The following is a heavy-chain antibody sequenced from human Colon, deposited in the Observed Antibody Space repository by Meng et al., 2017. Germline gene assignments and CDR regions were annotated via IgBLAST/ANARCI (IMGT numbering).Heavy chain of an antibody. V-gene: IGHV3-23*01. CDR1: RFTFSIYA. CDR2: ISNSGSNT. D-gene: IGHD3-10*01. J-gene: IGHJ4*02. Sequence: GGSLRLSCAASRFTFSIYAMNWVRQAPGKGLEWVSGISNSGSNTYYADSVKGRFTISRDNSKNTVYLQMNSLRAEDTAVYYCAKNGEVYYFDYWGQGTLVTVSS. CDR3: AKNGEVYYFDY.